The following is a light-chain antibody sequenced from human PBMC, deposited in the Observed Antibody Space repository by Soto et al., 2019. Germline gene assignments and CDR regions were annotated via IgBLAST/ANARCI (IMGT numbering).Light chain of an antibody. CDR3: QQYGSSPQT. V-gene: IGKV3-20*01. J-gene: IGKJ1*01. CDR1: QSVSSSY. CDR2: GAS. Sequence: EIVLTQSPGTLSLSPGERATLSCRASQSVSSSYLAWYQQRPGQAPRLLIYGASNRATGIPDRFSGSGSGTYFTLTISILEPEDFAMYYCQQYGSSPQTFGQGTKVEVK.